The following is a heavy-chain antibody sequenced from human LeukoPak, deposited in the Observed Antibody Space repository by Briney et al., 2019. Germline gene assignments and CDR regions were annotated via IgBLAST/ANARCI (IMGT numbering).Heavy chain of an antibody. Sequence: ASVKVSCKASGYTFTNNYMHWVRQAPGQGLEWMGIINPSGDNTWYAQKFQGRVTLTRDMATSTDYMEVSSLRSEDTAVYYCARGSLRFLEWLLYYFDYWGQGTLVTVSS. J-gene: IGHJ4*02. V-gene: IGHV1-46*01. CDR3: ARGSLRFLEWLLYYFDY. CDR1: GYTFTNNY. D-gene: IGHD3-3*01. CDR2: INPSGDNT.